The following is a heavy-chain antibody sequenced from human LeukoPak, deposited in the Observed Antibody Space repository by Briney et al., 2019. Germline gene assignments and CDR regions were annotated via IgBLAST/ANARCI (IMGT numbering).Heavy chain of an antibody. J-gene: IGHJ3*02. Sequence: ASVKVSCKASGYTFTGYYMHWVRQAPGQGLEWMGWINPNSGGTNYAQKFQGRVTMTRDTSISTAYMELSRLRSDDTAVYYCARGYYDILTGYYLGAFDIWGQGTMVTVSS. CDR2: INPNSGGT. CDR1: GYTFTGYY. D-gene: IGHD3-9*01. V-gene: IGHV1-2*02. CDR3: ARGYYDILTGYYLGAFDI.